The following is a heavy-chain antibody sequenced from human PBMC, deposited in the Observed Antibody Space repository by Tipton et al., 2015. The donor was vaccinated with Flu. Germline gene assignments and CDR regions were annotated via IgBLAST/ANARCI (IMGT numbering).Heavy chain of an antibody. J-gene: IGHJ6*03. Sequence: TLSLTCAVSGASINSYYWSWIRQPPGKGLEWIGHIYSNRNTNYNPSLESRVTISVDTSKVQVSLLLRSVTAADTAVYYCARGYYFVDVWGRGTTVTVSS. CDR2: IYSNRNT. V-gene: IGHV4-59*01. CDR3: ARGYYFVDV. CDR1: GASINSYY.